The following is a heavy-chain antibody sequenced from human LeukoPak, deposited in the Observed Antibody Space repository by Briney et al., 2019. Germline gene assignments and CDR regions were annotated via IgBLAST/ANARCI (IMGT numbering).Heavy chain of an antibody. D-gene: IGHD5-12*01. V-gene: IGHV1-2*02. Sequence: GASVKVSCKASGYTFTDYYMHWVRQAPGQGLEWMGWINPNSGGTNYAQEFQGRVTMTRDTSISTAYMELSRLRSDDTAVYYCARSRSSGYENWFDPWGQGTLVTVSS. CDR1: GYTFTDYY. CDR2: INPNSGGT. CDR3: ARSRSSGYENWFDP. J-gene: IGHJ5*02.